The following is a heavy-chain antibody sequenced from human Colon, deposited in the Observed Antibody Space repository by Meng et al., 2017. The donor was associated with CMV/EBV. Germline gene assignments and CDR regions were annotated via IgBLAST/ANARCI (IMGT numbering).Heavy chain of an antibody. Sequence: QVHRVQSGAEVKKPGASVKVAFNASAYTFTNYGSSWVRQAPGQGLEWMGWISAYTGDTYYAQKFQGRVTMTTDTSTSTAYMELRSLRSDDTAVYYCVRESQSGSYIYLQHWGQGTLVTVSS. V-gene: IGHV1-18*01. J-gene: IGHJ1*01. D-gene: IGHD1-26*01. CDR2: ISAYTGDT. CDR3: VRESQSGSYIYLQH. CDR1: AYTFTNYG.